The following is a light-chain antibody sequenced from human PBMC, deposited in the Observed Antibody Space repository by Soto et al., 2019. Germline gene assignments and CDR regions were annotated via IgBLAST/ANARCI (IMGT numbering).Light chain of an antibody. CDR1: SSDVGGYNY. J-gene: IGLJ1*01. CDR2: EVS. CDR3: SSYTSSSTYV. V-gene: IGLV2-14*01. Sequence: QSALTQPASVSGSPGQSITISCTGTSSDVGGYNYVSWYQQHPGKAPKLMIYEVSNRPSGVSNRFPGSKSGNTASLTISGLQAEDEADYYCSSYTSSSTYVFGTGTKVTAL.